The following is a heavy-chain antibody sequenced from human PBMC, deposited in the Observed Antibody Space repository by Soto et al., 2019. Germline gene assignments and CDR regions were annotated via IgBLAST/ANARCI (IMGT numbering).Heavy chain of an antibody. Sequence: QVQLQESGPGLVKPSETLSLTCTVSGGSISSYYWSWIRQPPGKGLEWIGYIYYSGSTNYNPSLKSRVTISVDTSKNQFAMKLSSVTAADKAVYYCARWYGGSLDYWGQGTLVTVSS. CDR2: IYYSGST. CDR1: GGSISSYY. J-gene: IGHJ4*02. D-gene: IGHD4-17*01. V-gene: IGHV4-59*01. CDR3: ARWYGGSLDY.